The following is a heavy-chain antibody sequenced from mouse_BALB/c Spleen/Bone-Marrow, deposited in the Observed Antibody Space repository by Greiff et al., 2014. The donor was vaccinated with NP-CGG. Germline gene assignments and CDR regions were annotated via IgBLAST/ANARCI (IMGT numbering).Heavy chain of an antibody. CDR1: GFNIKDTY. CDR2: IVPANGNT. CDR3: ASYDYGYYFDY. D-gene: IGHD2-4*01. J-gene: IGHJ2*01. V-gene: IGHV14-3*02. Sequence: VQLKQSGAELVKPGASVKLSCTPSGFNIKDTYMHWVKLRPEQGLEWIGRIVPANGNTKYAPKFQGKATITADTSSNTAYLQLSSLTSEDTAVYFCASYDYGYYFDYWGQGTTLTVSS.